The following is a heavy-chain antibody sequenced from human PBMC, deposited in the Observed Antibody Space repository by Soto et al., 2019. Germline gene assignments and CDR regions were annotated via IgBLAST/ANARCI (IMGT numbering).Heavy chain of an antibody. D-gene: IGHD3-10*01. CDR2: IYYSGGT. Sequence: QVQLQESGPGLVKPSETLSLTCTVSGGSISSYYWSWIRQPPGKGLEWIGYIYYSGGTNYNPSLKSRVTISVDTAKNQFSLKLSSVTAADTAVYYCARHGAERFGELLGAFDIWGQGTMVTVSS. J-gene: IGHJ3*02. CDR1: GGSISSYY. V-gene: IGHV4-59*08. CDR3: ARHGAERFGELLGAFDI.